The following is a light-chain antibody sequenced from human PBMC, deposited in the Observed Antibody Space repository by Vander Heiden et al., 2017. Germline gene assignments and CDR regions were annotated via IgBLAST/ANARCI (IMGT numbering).Light chain of an antibody. CDR3: QQENNRPWT. V-gene: IGKV3-15*01. J-gene: IGKJ1*01. CDR1: QSVSSN. Sequence: EIVMTQSPATLSVSPGERATLSCRASQSVSSNLAWYQQKPGQAPRLLISGGSTRATGFPARFSGSGSGTEFTLTISSLQSEDFAVYYCQQENNRPWTFGQRTKVEIK. CDR2: GGS.